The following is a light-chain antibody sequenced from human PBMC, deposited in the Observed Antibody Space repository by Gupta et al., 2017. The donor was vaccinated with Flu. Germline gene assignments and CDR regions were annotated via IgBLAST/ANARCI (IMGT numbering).Light chain of an antibody. Sequence: QTVVTQAPSVSVSPGGTVILTCASSTGAVTSDNYPNWFQQKPGQVPRTLIYSTYNRQSWTPARFSGSLLGGKAALTLSGVQPEDEAEYYCLLCYGDAWVFGGGTKLTVL. J-gene: IGLJ3*02. V-gene: IGLV7-43*01. CDR3: LLCYGDAWV. CDR1: TGAVTSDNY. CDR2: STY.